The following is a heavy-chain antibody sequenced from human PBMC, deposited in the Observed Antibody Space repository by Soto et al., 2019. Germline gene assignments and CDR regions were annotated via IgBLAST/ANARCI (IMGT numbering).Heavy chain of an antibody. J-gene: IGHJ4*02. V-gene: IGHV3-23*01. D-gene: IGHD3-10*01. CDR3: AKGVVTMVRGAPRASFDY. Sequence: GGSLRLSCAASGFTFSSYAMSWVRQAPGKGLEWVSAISGSGGSTYYADSVKGRFTISRDNSKNTLYLQMNSLRAEDTAVYYCAKGVVTMVRGAPRASFDYWGQGTLVTVSS. CDR1: GFTFSSYA. CDR2: ISGSGGST.